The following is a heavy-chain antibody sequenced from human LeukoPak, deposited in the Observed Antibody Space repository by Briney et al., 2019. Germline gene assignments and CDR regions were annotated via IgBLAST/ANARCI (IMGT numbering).Heavy chain of an antibody. V-gene: IGHV4-61*01. D-gene: IGHD2-2*02. Sequence: PSETLSLTCTVSGGSFSSGSNYCSWIRQPPGEGLEWIGYIYNSGSTNYNPSLKSRVTISADTSKNQFSLKLSSVTAADTAVYYCARHLGSRYNYFDYWGQGTLVTVSS. CDR3: ARHLGSRYNYFDY. CDR2: IYNSGST. CDR1: GGSFSSGSNY. J-gene: IGHJ4*02.